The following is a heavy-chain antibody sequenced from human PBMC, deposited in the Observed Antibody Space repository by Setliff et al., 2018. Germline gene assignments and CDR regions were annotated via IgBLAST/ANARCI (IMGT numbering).Heavy chain of an antibody. V-gene: IGHV4-59*01. Sequence: SETLSLTCTVSDGSLSTYYWSWIRQPPGKGLEFIGYVYYSGTANYSPSLRSRLTISVDTSKNQFSLKLRSVTAADTAVYYCARGGTFRYFDFWGQGAPVTDSS. J-gene: IGHJ4*02. CDR2: VYYSGTA. CDR3: ARGGTFRYFDF. CDR1: DGSLSTYY. D-gene: IGHD6-25*01.